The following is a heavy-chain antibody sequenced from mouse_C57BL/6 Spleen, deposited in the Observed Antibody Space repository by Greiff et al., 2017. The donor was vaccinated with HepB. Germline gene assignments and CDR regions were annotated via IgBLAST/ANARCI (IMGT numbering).Heavy chain of an antibody. Sequence: VQLQQSGAELVRPGASVTLSCKASGYTFTDYEMHWVKQTPVHGLEWIGAIDPETGGTAYNQKFKGKAILTADKSSSTAYMELRSLTSEDSAVYYCTRTYGSSYGGSFDDWGTGTTVTVSS. V-gene: IGHV1-15*01. CDR3: TRTYGSSYGGSFDD. CDR1: GYTFTDYE. J-gene: IGHJ1*03. CDR2: IDPETGGT. D-gene: IGHD1-1*01.